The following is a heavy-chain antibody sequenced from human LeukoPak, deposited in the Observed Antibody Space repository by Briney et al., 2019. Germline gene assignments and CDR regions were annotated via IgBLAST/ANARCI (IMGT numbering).Heavy chain of an antibody. CDR2: ITYDGSNK. J-gene: IGHJ4*02. Sequence: PGGSLRLSCAASGFTFITYALHWVRQAPGKGLEWVAVITYDGSNKYYADSVKGRFTISRDNSRKTLYLQMNSLRAEDTAIYYCARGGVRRGYYDYWGQGTLVTVSS. CDR3: ARGGVRRGYYDY. V-gene: IGHV3-30-3*01. D-gene: IGHD1-14*01. CDR1: GFTFITYA.